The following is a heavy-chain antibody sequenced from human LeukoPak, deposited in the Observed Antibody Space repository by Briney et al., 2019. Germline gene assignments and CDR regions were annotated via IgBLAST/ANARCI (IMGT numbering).Heavy chain of an antibody. J-gene: IGHJ3*02. D-gene: IGHD6-13*01. CDR1: GFTFSSYW. Sequence: GGSLRLSCAASGFTFSSYWMSWVRQAPGKGLEWVANIKQDGSEKYYVDSVKGRFTISGDNAKNSLYLQMNSLRAEDTAVYYCARARVPGIAAAGAFDIWGQGTMVTVSS. CDR2: IKQDGSEK. V-gene: IGHV3-7*01. CDR3: ARARVPGIAAAGAFDI.